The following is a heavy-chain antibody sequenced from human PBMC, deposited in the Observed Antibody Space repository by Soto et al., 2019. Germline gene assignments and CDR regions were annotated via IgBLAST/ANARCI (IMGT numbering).Heavy chain of an antibody. CDR3: VRGNTGYGNFDY. J-gene: IGHJ4*02. CDR2: IYNPGSTA. Sequence: PGGSLRLFCAASGFTFSSYWMHWVRQAPGKGLVWVARIYNPGSTASYADSVKGRFTISRDNAKNTLYLQMSSLTVEDTAVFYCVRGNTGYGNFDYWGQGILVTVSS. D-gene: IGHD5-12*01. V-gene: IGHV3-74*01. CDR1: GFTFSSYW.